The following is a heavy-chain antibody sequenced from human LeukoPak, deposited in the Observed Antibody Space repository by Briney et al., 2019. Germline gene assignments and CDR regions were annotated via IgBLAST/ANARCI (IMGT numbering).Heavy chain of an antibody. V-gene: IGHV4-59*01. Sequence: PSETLSLTCTVSGGSISPYYWSWIRQPPGKGLEWIAYIFYNGNTNYNPSLKSRVTISVDTSKNQFSLKLSSVTAADTAVYYCASSRYSSGWYYFDYWGQGTLVTVSS. D-gene: IGHD6-19*01. CDR3: ASSRYSSGWYYFDY. CDR2: IFYNGNT. J-gene: IGHJ4*02. CDR1: GGSISPYY.